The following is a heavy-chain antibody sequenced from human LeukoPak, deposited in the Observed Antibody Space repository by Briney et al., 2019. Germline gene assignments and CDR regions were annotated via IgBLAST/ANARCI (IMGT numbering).Heavy chain of an antibody. V-gene: IGHV3-21*06. CDR2: ISSSSSYI. CDR3: ARGGHHYYDSSGYLYACDI. D-gene: IGHD3-22*01. Sequence: GGSLRLSCAASGFTFSSYSMNWVRQAPGKGLEWVSSISSSSSYIYYADLLKRRFTISRDNAKNSLYLQMNSLRAEDTAVYYCARGGHHYYDSSGYLYACDIWGQGTMVTVSS. CDR1: GFTFSSYS. J-gene: IGHJ3*02.